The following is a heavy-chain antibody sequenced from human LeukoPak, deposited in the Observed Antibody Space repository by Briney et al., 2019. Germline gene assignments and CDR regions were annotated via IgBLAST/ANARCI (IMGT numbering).Heavy chain of an antibody. J-gene: IGHJ6*03. Sequence: SQTLSLTCAISGDSVSSSSAAWNWIRQSPSRGLEWLGRTYYRSKWYNDYAVSVKSRVTINPDTSKNQFSLQLNSVTPEDTAVYYCARQNTMVRGVIGGSYYMDVWGKGTTVTISS. CDR3: ARQNTMVRGVIGGSYYMDV. CDR1: GDSVSSSSAA. D-gene: IGHD3-10*01. CDR2: TYYRSKWYN. V-gene: IGHV6-1*01.